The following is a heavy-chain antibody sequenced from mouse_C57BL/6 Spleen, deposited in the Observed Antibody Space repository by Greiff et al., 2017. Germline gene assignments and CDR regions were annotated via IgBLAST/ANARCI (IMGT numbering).Heavy chain of an antibody. V-gene: IGHV14-4*01. J-gene: IGHJ1*03. D-gene: IGHD1-1*01. CDR3: TPLYDYGSSPLV. Sequence: VQLQQSGAELVRPGASVKLSCTASGFNIKDYYMHWVKQRPEQGLEWIGWIDPENGDTEYASKFQGKATITADTSSNTAYLQLSSLTSEDTAVYYCTPLYDYGSSPLVWGTGTTVTVSS. CDR2: IDPENGDT. CDR1: GFNIKDYY.